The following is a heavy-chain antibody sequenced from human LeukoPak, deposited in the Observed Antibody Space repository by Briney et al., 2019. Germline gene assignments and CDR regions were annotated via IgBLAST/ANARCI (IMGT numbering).Heavy chain of an antibody. CDR2: IYSGGST. CDR1: GFTVSSNY. V-gene: IGHV3-66*02. J-gene: IGHJ4*02. Sequence: GGSLRLSCAASGFTVSSNYMSWVRQAPGKGLEWVSVIYSGGSTYYADSVKGRFTISRDNSKNTLYLQMNSLRAEDTAVYYCAKGNPLRLGELSFLWGQGTLVTVSS. CDR3: AKGNPLRLGELSFL. D-gene: IGHD3-16*02.